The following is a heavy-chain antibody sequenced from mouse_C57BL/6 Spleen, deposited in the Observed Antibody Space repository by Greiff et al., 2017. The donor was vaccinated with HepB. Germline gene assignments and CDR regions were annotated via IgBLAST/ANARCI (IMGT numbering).Heavy chain of an antibody. CDR2: ISNGGGST. Sequence: EVKVVESGGGLVQPGGSLKLSCAASGFTFSDYYMYWVRQTPEKRLEWVAYISNGGGSTYYPDTVKGLFTISRDNAKNNLYLQMSRLKSEDTAMYCCASASIYEGYYYAMDYWGQGASVTVSS. V-gene: IGHV5-12*01. D-gene: IGHD2-3*01. J-gene: IGHJ4*01. CDR1: GFTFSDYY. CDR3: ASASIYEGYYYAMDY.